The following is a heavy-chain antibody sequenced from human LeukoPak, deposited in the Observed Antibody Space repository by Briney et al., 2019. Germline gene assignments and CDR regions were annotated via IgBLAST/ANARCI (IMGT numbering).Heavy chain of an antibody. V-gene: IGHV4-31*03. CDR3: ARLRITMVRGVPVRAGMDV. Sequence: SETLSLTCSVSGGSISGAYYWSWIRQHPGKGLEYFGYIYYSGTTYYNPSLQSRVTISVDTSKNQFSLKLSSVTAADTAVYYCARLRITMVRGVPVRAGMDVWGQGTTVTVSS. CDR2: IYYSGTT. J-gene: IGHJ6*02. CDR1: GGSISGAYY. D-gene: IGHD3-10*01.